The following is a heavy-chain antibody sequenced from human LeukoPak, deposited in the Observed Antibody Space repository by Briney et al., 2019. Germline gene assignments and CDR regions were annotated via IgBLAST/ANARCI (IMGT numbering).Heavy chain of an antibody. D-gene: IGHD3-22*01. J-gene: IGHJ4*02. V-gene: IGHV3-30-3*01. Sequence: GGSLRLSCAASGSTFSSYAMHWVRQAPGKGLEWVAVISYDGSNKYYADSVKGRFTISRDNSKNTLYLQMNSLRAEDTAVYYCARAVPAYDSSSYLSYWGQGTLVTVSS. CDR1: GSTFSSYA. CDR2: ISYDGSNK. CDR3: ARAVPAYDSSSYLSY.